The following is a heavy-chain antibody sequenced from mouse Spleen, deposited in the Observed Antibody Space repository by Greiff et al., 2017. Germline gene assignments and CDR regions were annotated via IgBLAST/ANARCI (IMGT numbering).Heavy chain of an antibody. CDR1: GFSLTSYA. CDR2: IWTGGGT. Sequence: VMLVESGPGLVAPSQSLSITCTVSGFSLTSYAISWVRQPPGKGLEWLGVIWTGGGTNYNSALKSRLSISKDNSKSQVFLKMNSLQTDDTARYYCARNSGTGTEYYFDYWGQGTTLTVSS. CDR3: ARNSGTGTEYYFDY. D-gene: IGHD3-3*01. J-gene: IGHJ2*01. V-gene: IGHV2-9-1*01.